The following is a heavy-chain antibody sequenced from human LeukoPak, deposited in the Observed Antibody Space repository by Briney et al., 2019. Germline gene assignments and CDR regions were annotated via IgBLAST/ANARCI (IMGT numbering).Heavy chain of an antibody. Sequence: SETLSLTCAVYDETFSGYYWTWIRQPAGKGLEWIGRVYLSGETNYNPSLRGRVTLSLDTSKNHFSLRLTSATAADTAVYYCASGIQWTGNNFWGQGTLVTVSS. CDR1: DETFSGYY. CDR2: VYLSGET. V-gene: IGHV4-59*10. J-gene: IGHJ4*02. D-gene: IGHD1-14*01. CDR3: ASGIQWTGNNF.